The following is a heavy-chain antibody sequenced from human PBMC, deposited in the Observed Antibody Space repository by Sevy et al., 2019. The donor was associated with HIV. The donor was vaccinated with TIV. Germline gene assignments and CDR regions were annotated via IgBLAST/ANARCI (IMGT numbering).Heavy chain of an antibody. CDR2: IKQDGSEK. J-gene: IGHJ4*02. D-gene: IGHD2-15*01. CDR3: VPSGGGHAGY. V-gene: IGHV3-7*01. Sequence: GGSLRLSCAASGFTLSSRWMSWVRQAPGKGLEWVANIKQDGSEKYYVDSVKDRFTISRDNAKNSLYLHMNSLRAEDTAVYYCVPSGGGHAGYWGQGTLVTVSS. CDR1: GFTLSSRW.